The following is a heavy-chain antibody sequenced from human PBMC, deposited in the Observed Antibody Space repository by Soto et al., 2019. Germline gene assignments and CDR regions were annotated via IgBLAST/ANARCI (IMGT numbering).Heavy chain of an antibody. CDR2: IYYSGST. Sequence: SETLSLTSTVSGGSISSYYWSWIRQPPGKGLEWIGYIYYSGSTNYNPSLKSRVTISVDTSKNQFSLKLSSVTAADTAVYYCARSWASTNDYWGQGTLVTVSS. V-gene: IGHV4-59*01. D-gene: IGHD1-26*01. CDR3: ARSWASTNDY. J-gene: IGHJ4*02. CDR1: GGSISSYY.